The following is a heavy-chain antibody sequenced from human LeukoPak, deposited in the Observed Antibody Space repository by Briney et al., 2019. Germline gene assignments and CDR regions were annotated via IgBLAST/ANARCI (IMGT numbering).Heavy chain of an antibody. CDR2: IKQDGSEK. D-gene: IGHD5-18*01. CDR1: GFTFNRYN. J-gene: IGHJ6*03. CDR3: ARVKSGYSYGPHYYYYYYMDV. V-gene: IGHV3-7*04. Sequence: GGSLRLSCAASGFTFNRYNMNWVRQAPGKGLEWVANIKQDGSEKNYVDSVKGRFTISRDNAKNSLYLQMNSLRAEDTAVYYCARVKSGYSYGPHYYYYYYMDVWGKGTTVTVSS.